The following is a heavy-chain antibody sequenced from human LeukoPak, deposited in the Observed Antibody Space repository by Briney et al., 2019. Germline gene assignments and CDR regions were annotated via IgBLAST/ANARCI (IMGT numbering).Heavy chain of an antibody. CDR3: ARDSDYSNGRWFDP. D-gene: IGHD4-11*01. CDR1: GGTFSSYA. Sequence: ASVKVSRKAPGGTFSSYAISWVRQAPGQGLEWMGGIIPIFGTANYAQKFQGRVTITADESTSTAYMELSSLRSEDTAVYYCARDSDYSNGRWFDPWGQGTLVTVSS. V-gene: IGHV1-69*13. J-gene: IGHJ5*02. CDR2: IIPIFGTA.